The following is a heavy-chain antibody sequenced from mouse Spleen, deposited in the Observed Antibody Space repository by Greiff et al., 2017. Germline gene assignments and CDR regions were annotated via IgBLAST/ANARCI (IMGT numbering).Heavy chain of an antibody. CDR3: ARDPSTDYFDY. V-gene: IGHV3-6*02. CDR2: ISYDGSN. Sequence: EVKLVESGPGLVKPSQSLSLTCSVTGYSITSGYYWNWIRQFPGNKLEWMGYISYDGSNNYNPSLKNRISITRDTSKNQFFLKLNSVTTEDTATYYCARDPSTDYFDYWGQGTTLPVSS. D-gene: IGHD1-1*01. CDR1: GYSITSGYY. J-gene: IGHJ2*01.